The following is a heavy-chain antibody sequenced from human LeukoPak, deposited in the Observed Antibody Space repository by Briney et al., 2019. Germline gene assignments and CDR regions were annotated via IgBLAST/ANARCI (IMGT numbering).Heavy chain of an antibody. V-gene: IGHV1-46*01. D-gene: IGHD3-22*01. J-gene: IGHJ4*02. Sequence: ASVKVSCKASGYTSTIYYMHWVRHAPGQGLEWMGIINPSGGSTSYAQKFQGRVTMTRDTSTSTVYMELSSLRSEDTAVYYCARDQGAILLYYYDSSGYYYEFDYWGQGTLVTVSS. CDR2: INPSGGST. CDR1: GYTSTIYY. CDR3: ARDQGAILLYYYDSSGYYYEFDY.